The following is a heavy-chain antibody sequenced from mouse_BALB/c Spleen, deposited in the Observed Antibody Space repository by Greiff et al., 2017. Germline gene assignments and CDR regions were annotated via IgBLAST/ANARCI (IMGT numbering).Heavy chain of an antibody. V-gene: IGHV1S81*02. CDR2: INPSNGRT. J-gene: IGHJ3*01. CDR1: GYTFTSYW. CDR3: ARCDYEGWFAY. D-gene: IGHD2-4*01. Sequence: VQLQQPGAELVKPGASVKLSCKASGYTFTSYWMHWVKQRPGQGLEWIGEINPSNGRTNYNEKFKSKATLTVDKSSSTAYMQLSSLTSEDSAVYYCARCDYEGWFAYWGQGTLVTVSA.